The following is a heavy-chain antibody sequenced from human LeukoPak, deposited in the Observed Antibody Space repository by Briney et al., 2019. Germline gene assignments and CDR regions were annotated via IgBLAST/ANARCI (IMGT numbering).Heavy chain of an antibody. CDR2: MNPNSGNT. V-gene: IGHV1-8*01. CDR1: GYTFTSYD. D-gene: IGHD4-17*01. J-gene: IGHJ4*02. CDR3: ARDLSTTVTTADY. Sequence: GASVKVSCKASGYTFTSYDINWVRQATGQGLEWMGWMNPNSGNTGYAQKFQGRVTMTRNTSISTAYMELSSLRSEDTAVYYRARDLSTTVTTADYWGQGTLVTVSS.